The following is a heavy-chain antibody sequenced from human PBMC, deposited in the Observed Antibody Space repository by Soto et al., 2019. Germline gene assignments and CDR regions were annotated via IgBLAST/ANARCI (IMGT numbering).Heavy chain of an antibody. CDR1: GFTFSSYA. D-gene: IGHD5-12*01. CDR2: ISSNGGST. J-gene: IGHJ4*02. V-gene: IGHV3-64*01. CDR3: ARGGRGYEFDY. Sequence: GGSLRLSCAASGFTFSSYATHWVRQAPGKGLEYVSAISSNGGSTDYANSVKGRFTISRDNSKNTLDLQMGSLRAEDMAVYYCARGGRGYEFDYWGQGTLVTVSS.